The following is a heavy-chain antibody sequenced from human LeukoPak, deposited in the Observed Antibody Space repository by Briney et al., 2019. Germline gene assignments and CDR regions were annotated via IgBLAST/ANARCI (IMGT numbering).Heavy chain of an antibody. D-gene: IGHD3-16*01. V-gene: IGHV4-59*01. J-gene: IGHJ5*02. CDR2: IYYSGST. CDR1: GGSISSYY. Sequence: SETLSLTCTVSGGSISSYYWSWIRQPPGKGLEWIGYIYYSGSTNYNPSLKSRVTISVDTSKNQFSLKLSSVTAADTAVYYCARGAGEGKHWFDPWGQGTLVTVSS. CDR3: ARGAGEGKHWFDP.